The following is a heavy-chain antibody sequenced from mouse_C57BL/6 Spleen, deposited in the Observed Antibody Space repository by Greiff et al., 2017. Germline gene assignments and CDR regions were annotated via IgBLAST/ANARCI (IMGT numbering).Heavy chain of an antibody. CDR3: AREGPYYYGSSYGYFDV. D-gene: IGHD1-1*01. J-gene: IGHJ1*03. Sequence: QVQLQQPGTELVKPGASVKLSCKASGYTFTSYWMHWVKQRPGQGLEWIGNINPSNGGTNYNEKFKSKATLTVVKSSSTAYMQLSSLTSEDSAVYYCAREGPYYYGSSYGYFDVWGTGTTVTVSS. CDR1: GYTFTSYW. CDR2: INPSNGGT. V-gene: IGHV1-53*01.